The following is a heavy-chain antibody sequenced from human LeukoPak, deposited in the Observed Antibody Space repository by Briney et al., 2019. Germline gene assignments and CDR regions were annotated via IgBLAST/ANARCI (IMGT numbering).Heavy chain of an antibody. CDR3: ARDCNYDFWSGYYPSPYYYYGMDV. V-gene: IGHV3-30-3*01. D-gene: IGHD3-3*01. J-gene: IGHJ6*02. CDR2: ISYDGSNK. CDR1: GFTFSSYA. Sequence: GGSLRLSCAASGFTFSSYAMHWVRQAPGKGLEWVAVISYDGSNKYYADSVKGRFTISRDNSKNTLYLQMNSLRAEDTAVYYCARDCNYDFWSGYYPSPYYYYGMDVWGQGTTVTVSS.